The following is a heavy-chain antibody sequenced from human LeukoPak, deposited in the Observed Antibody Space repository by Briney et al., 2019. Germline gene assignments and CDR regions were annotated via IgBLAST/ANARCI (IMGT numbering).Heavy chain of an antibody. CDR3: AKHTLLVGPAATYDY. CDR1: GFTFSSYA. Sequence: GGSLRLSCAASGFTFSSYAMSWVRQAPGKGLEWVSAISGSGSSTYYADSVKGRFTISRDNSKNTLYLQMNSLRAEDTAVYYCAKHTLLVGPAATYDYWGQGTLVTVSS. V-gene: IGHV3-23*01. CDR2: ISGSGSST. J-gene: IGHJ4*02. D-gene: IGHD2-2*01.